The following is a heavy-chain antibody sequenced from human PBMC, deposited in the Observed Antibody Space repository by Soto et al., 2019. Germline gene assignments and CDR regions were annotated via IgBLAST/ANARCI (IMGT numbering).Heavy chain of an antibody. Sequence: QVQLVQSGAEVKKPGASVKVSCKASGYTFTSYGISWVRQAPGQGLEWMGWISAYNGNTNNAQKLQGRVTMTTDTSTSTADMELRSLRSDDTAVYYCARDLIEGYYGSGSYYDAFDIWGQGTMVTVSS. CDR1: GYTFTSYG. D-gene: IGHD3-10*01. CDR2: ISAYNGNT. CDR3: ARDLIEGYYGSGSYYDAFDI. V-gene: IGHV1-18*01. J-gene: IGHJ3*02.